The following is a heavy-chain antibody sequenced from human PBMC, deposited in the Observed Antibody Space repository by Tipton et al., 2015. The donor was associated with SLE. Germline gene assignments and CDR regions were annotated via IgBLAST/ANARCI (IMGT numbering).Heavy chain of an antibody. CDR2: IYDSGTT. CDR3: ARHDSSGPRGWFDP. J-gene: IGHJ5*02. D-gene: IGHD3-22*01. Sequence: LRLSCTVSGGPISSYYWSWIRQPPGKGPKWIGYIYDSGTTSYNSSLKSRVTISVDTSKNQFSLTLSSVTAADTVMYYCARHDSSGPRGWFDPWGQGMLVTVSS. CDR1: GGPISSYY. V-gene: IGHV4-59*08.